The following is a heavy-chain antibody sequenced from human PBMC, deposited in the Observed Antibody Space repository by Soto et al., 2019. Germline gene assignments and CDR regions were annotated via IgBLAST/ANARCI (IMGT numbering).Heavy chain of an antibody. CDR1: GYSFTSYW. Sequence: GESLKISCKGSGYSFTSYWNGWVRQMPGKGLEWMGIIYPGDSDTRYSPSFQGQVTISADKSISTAYLQWSSLKASDTAMYYCARVARWSGYYEVPLPTSYYGMDVWGQGTTVTVSS. J-gene: IGHJ6*02. V-gene: IGHV5-51*01. CDR2: IYPGDSDT. D-gene: IGHD3-3*01. CDR3: ARVARWSGYYEVPLPTSYYGMDV.